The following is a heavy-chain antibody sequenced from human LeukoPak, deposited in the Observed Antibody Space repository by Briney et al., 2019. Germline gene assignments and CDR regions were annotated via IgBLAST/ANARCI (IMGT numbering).Heavy chain of an antibody. D-gene: IGHD6-13*01. CDR2: IYYSGST. J-gene: IGHJ4*02. CDR3: ARGGSSWYDYFGY. Sequence: SETLSLTCTVSGTSISSSSYYWGWIRQPPGKGLEWIGSIYYSGSTHYNPSLKSRVTISVDTSKNQFSLKLSYVTAEDTAVYYCARGGSSWYDYFGYWGQGTLVTVSS. CDR1: GTSISSSSYY. V-gene: IGHV4-39*01.